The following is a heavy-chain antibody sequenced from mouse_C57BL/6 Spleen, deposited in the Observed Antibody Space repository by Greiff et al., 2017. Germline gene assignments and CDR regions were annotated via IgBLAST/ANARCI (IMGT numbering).Heavy chain of an antibody. Sequence: VQLQQSGPELVKPGASVKMSCKASGYTFTDYNMHWVKQSHGKSLEWIGYINPNNGGTSYNQKFKGKATLTVNKSSSTAYMELRSLTSEDSAVYYCSITTVVATSSMDYWGQGTSVTVSS. CDR3: SITTVVATSSMDY. CDR1: GYTFTDYN. V-gene: IGHV1-22*01. D-gene: IGHD1-1*01. CDR2: INPNNGGT. J-gene: IGHJ4*01.